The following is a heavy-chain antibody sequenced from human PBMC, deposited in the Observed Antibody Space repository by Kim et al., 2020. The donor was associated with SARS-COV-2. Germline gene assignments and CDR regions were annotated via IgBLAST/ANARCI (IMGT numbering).Heavy chain of an antibody. Sequence: ASVKVSCKASGYTFTSYYMHWVRQAPGQGLEWMGIINPSGGSTSYAQKFQGRVTMTRDTSTSTVYMELSSLRSEDTAVYYCARGGRGIAAAGTPSFDYWGQGTLVTVSS. CDR1: GYTFTSYY. D-gene: IGHD6-13*01. CDR3: ARGGRGIAAAGTPSFDY. V-gene: IGHV1-46*01. J-gene: IGHJ4*02. CDR2: INPSGGST.